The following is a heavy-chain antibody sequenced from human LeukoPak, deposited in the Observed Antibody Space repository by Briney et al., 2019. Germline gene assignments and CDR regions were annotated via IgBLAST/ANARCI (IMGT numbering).Heavy chain of an antibody. CDR3: ARRAGAYSHPYDY. CDR1: RFTFSSYS. Sequence: PGGSLRVSCAASRFTFSSYSMNWVRQAPGKGLEWVSFIYSDNTHYSDSVKGRFTISRDNSKNTLYLQMNSLRAEDTAVYYCARRAGAYSHPYDYWGQGTLVTVSS. V-gene: IGHV3-53*01. CDR2: IYSDNT. D-gene: IGHD4/OR15-4a*01. J-gene: IGHJ4*02.